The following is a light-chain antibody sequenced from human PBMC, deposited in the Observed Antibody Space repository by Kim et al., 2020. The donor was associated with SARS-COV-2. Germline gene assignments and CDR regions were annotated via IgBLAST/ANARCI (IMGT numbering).Light chain of an antibody. V-gene: IGLV1-40*01. CDR3: QSYASSLSDPDV. CDR1: SSNIGAGYD. J-gene: IGLJ1*01. CDR2: GNS. Sequence: QSVLTQPPSVSGAPGQGVTISCTGSSSNIGAGYDVHWYQQLPGTAPKLLIYGNSNRPSGVPDRFSGSKSGTSASLAITGLQAEDEAEDYCQSYASSLSDPDVFGAGTKVTVL.